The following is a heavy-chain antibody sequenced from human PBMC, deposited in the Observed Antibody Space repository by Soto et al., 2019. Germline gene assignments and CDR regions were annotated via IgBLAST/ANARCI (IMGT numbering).Heavy chain of an antibody. J-gene: IGHJ6*02. CDR2: TRNKANSYTT. CDR1: GFTFSDHY. V-gene: IGHV3-72*01. D-gene: IGHD2-15*01. Sequence: EVQLVESGGGLVQPGGSLRLSCAASGFTFSDHYMDWVRQAPGKGLEWVGRTRNKANSYTTEYAASVKGRFTISRDDSKNSLYLQMNSLKTEDTAVYYCAREGKDIVVVVAATPYYYYYGMDVWGQGTTVTVSS. CDR3: AREGKDIVVVVAATPYYYYYGMDV.